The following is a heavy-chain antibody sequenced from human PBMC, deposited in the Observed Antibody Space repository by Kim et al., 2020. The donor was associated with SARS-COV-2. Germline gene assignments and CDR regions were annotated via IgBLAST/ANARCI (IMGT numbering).Heavy chain of an antibody. V-gene: IGHV1-3*01. Sequence: GDGYTKYSEKFQGRVTFTRDTSASTAYMELSGLGSEDSAVFYCLGGYYFDYWGQGTPVTVSS. J-gene: IGHJ4*02. CDR2: GDGYT. CDR3: LGGYYFDY. D-gene: IGHD2-15*01.